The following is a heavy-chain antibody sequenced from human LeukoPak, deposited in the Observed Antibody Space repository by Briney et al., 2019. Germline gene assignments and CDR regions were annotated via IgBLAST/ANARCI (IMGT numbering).Heavy chain of an antibody. CDR2: IYHSGST. J-gene: IGHJ5*02. V-gene: IGHV4-38-2*02. CDR3: ARAGGYCSGGSCSQFDP. D-gene: IGHD2-15*01. CDR1: GYSISSGYY. Sequence: SETLSLTCIVSGYSISSGYYWGWVRQPPGKGLEWIGSIYHSGSTYYNPSLKSRVTISVDTSKNEFSLKLSSVTAADTAVYYCARAGGYCSGGSCSQFDPWGQGTLVTVSS.